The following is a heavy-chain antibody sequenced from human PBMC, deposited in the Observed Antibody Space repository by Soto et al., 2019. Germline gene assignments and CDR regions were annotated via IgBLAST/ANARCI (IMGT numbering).Heavy chain of an antibody. V-gene: IGHV1-46*01. J-gene: IGHJ4*02. CDR3: ARQVGIAAAEGYFDY. CDR1: GYTFTSYY. D-gene: IGHD6-13*01. Sequence: VASVKVSCKASGYTFTSYYMHWVRQAPGQGLEWMGIINPSGGSTSYAQQFQGRVTMTRDTSTSTVYMELSSLRSEDTAVYYCARQVGIAAAEGYFDYWGQGTLVTVSS. CDR2: INPSGGST.